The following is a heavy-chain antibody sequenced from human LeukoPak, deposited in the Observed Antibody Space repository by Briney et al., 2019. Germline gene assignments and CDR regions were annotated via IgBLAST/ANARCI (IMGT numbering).Heavy chain of an antibody. D-gene: IGHD3-10*01. V-gene: IGHV1-18*01. Sequence: ASVKVSCKASGYTFTSYGISWVRQAPGQGLEWMGWISAYNGNTNYAQKLQGRVTMTTDTSTSTAYMELRSLRSDDTAVYYCARDRKITMVRGVINSFDPWGQGTLVTVSS. CDR1: GYTFTSYG. CDR2: ISAYNGNT. J-gene: IGHJ5*02. CDR3: ARDRKITMVRGVINSFDP.